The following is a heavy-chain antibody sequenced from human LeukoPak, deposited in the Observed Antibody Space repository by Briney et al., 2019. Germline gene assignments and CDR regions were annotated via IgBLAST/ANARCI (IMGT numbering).Heavy chain of an antibody. D-gene: IGHD3-16*01. J-gene: IGHJ5*02. CDR2: IWYDGSDK. V-gene: IGHV3-33*01. CDR3: MRWGNNRSFDP. Sequence: GGSLRLSCAASGFTFSNHGMHWVRQAPGKGLEWVAVIWYDGSDKYYADSVKGRFTISRDNSKNTLYLQVNSLRAEDTAVYYCMRWGNNRSFDPWGQGTLVTVSS. CDR1: GFTFSNHG.